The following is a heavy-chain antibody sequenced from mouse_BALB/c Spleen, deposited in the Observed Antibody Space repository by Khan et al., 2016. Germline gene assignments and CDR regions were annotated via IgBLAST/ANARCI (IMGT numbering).Heavy chain of an antibody. J-gene: IGHJ1*01. V-gene: IGHV1-7*01. CDR2: INPSTGST. CDR1: DYTFTTYW. CDR3: ARDGGYYHGSICYFDV. D-gene: IGHD1-1*01. Sequence: QVQLQQSGAELAKPGASVKMSCKASDYTFTTYWMHRVKQRPGQGLEWIGYINPSTGSTEYNQRFKDKATLTADKSSSTADMQLSSLTSADSAVYYCARDGGYYHGSICYFDVWGAGTTVTVSS.